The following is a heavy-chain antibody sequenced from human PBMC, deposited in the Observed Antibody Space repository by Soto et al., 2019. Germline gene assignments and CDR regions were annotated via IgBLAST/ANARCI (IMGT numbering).Heavy chain of an antibody. D-gene: IGHD2-21*02. CDR2: IYYSGST. CDR1: GGSISSYY. Sequence: PSETLSLTCTVSGGSISSYYWSWIRQPPGKGLEWIGYIYYSGSTNYNPSLKSRVTISVDTSKNQFSLKLSSVTAADTAVYYCARFRWRRHENAFDIWGQGTMVTVSS. CDR3: ARFRWRRHENAFDI. J-gene: IGHJ3*02. V-gene: IGHV4-59*01.